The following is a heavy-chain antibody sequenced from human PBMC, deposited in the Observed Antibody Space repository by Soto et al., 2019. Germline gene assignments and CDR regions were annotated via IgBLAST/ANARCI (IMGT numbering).Heavy chain of an antibody. D-gene: IGHD3-22*01. CDR3: ARDVAPQYYYDSSGYYGDYYYGMDV. CDR1: GFTFSSYG. Sequence: GSLRLSCAASGFTFSSYGLHWVRQAPGKGLEWVAVIWYDGSNKYYADSVKGRFTISRDNSKNTLYLQMNSLRAEDTAVYYCARDVAPQYYYDSSGYYGDYYYGMDVWGQGTTVTVSS. V-gene: IGHV3-33*01. J-gene: IGHJ6*02. CDR2: IWYDGSNK.